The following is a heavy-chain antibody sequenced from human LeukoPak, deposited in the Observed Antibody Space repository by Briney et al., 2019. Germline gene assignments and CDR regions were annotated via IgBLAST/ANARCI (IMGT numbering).Heavy chain of an antibody. CDR3: AHSSTVAGLDY. CDR2: SSWDDDK. V-gene: IGHV2-5*02. CDR1: GFSLSTSGVG. Sequence: SGPTLVNPTQTLTLTCTFSGFSLSTSGVGVGWIRQPPGKALEGLTLSSWDDDKRYSPSLKIRLTITKHHSKNQVVLTMTNMDPVDTATYYCAHSSTVAGLDYWGQGTLVTVSS. J-gene: IGHJ4*02. D-gene: IGHD6-19*01.